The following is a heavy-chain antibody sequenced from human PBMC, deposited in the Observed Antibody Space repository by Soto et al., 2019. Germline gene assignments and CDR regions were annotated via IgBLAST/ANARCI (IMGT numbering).Heavy chain of an antibody. Sequence: QVQLVQSGAEVKKPGSSVKVSCKASGGTFSSYAISWVRQAPGQGLEWMGGIIPIFGTANYAQKFQGRVTRTADESTSTAYMGLSRLRSEDTAVYYCARGGYCLSASCYLYYYGMDVWGQGTTVTVSS. CDR2: IIPIFGTA. J-gene: IGHJ6*02. D-gene: IGHD2-2*01. CDR1: GGTFSSYA. V-gene: IGHV1-69*12. CDR3: ARGGYCLSASCYLYYYGMDV.